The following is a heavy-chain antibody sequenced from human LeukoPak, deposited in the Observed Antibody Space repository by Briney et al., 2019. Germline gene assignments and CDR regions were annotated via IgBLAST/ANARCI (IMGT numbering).Heavy chain of an antibody. V-gene: IGHV4-39*01. CDR2: IYYSGST. CDR3: ARLLGYCSGGSCYSDH. CDR1: GGSISSSSYY. D-gene: IGHD2-15*01. J-gene: IGHJ4*02. Sequence: SETLSLTCTVSGGSISSSSYYWGWIRQPRGKGLEWIGSIYYSGSTYYNPSLKSRVTISVKKAKNKYSLKLSSVTAADTAVYYCARLLGYCSGGSCYSDHWGQGTLVTVSS.